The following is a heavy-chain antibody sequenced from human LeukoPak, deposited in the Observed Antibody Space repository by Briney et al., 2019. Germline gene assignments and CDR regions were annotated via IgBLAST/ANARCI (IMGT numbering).Heavy chain of an antibody. CDR3: ARGQVPAARGYNWFDP. J-gene: IGHJ5*02. Sequence: PSETLSLTCAVYGWSFNDYYWNWVRHPPGKGLEWIGEINARGDTNYNPSLKSRVTISVDTSKKQFSLRLTSMIAADTALYYCARGQVPAARGYNWFDPWGQGTLVTVSS. D-gene: IGHD2-2*01. CDR2: INARGDT. V-gene: IGHV4-34*01. CDR1: GWSFNDYY.